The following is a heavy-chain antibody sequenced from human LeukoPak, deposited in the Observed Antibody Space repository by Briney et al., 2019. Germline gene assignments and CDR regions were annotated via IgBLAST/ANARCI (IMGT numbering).Heavy chain of an antibody. Sequence: SVKVSCKASGGTFSSYAISWVRQAPGQGLEWMGRIIPIFGTANYAQKFQGRVTITADESTSTAYMELSSLRSEDTAVYYCAREPVYDFWSGYYRNWFDPWGQGTLVTVSS. V-gene: IGHV1-69*13. CDR2: IIPIFGTA. D-gene: IGHD3-3*01. CDR3: AREPVYDFWSGYYRNWFDP. J-gene: IGHJ5*02. CDR1: GGTFSSYA.